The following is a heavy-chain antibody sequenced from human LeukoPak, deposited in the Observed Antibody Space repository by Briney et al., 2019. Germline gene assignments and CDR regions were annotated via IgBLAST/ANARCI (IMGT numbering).Heavy chain of an antibody. V-gene: IGHV4-61*02. CDR1: GGSISSGSYY. Sequence: SGTLSLTCTVSGGSISSGSYYWSWIRQPAGKGLEWIGRIYTSGSTNYNPSLKSRVTISVDTSKNQFSLKLSSVTAADTAVYYCARDLSCSSTGCYGYYYYYYMDVWGKGTTVTVSS. CDR3: ARDLSCSSTGCYGYYYYYYMDV. J-gene: IGHJ6*03. CDR2: IYTSGST. D-gene: IGHD2-2*01.